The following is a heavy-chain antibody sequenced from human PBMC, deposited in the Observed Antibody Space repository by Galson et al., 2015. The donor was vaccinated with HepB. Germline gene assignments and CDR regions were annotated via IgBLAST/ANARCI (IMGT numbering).Heavy chain of an antibody. D-gene: IGHD6-6*01. CDR1: GFTFSTFG. Sequence: SLRLSCAASGFTFSTFGMNWVRQAPGKGLEWVSSISSSSSYIFYADSVRGRFTISRDNAKNSLYLQMNSLRLEDTAVYYCARGAARPTWFDPWGQGTLVTVSS. CDR2: ISSSSSYI. J-gene: IGHJ5*02. V-gene: IGHV3-21*01. CDR3: ARGAARPTWFDP.